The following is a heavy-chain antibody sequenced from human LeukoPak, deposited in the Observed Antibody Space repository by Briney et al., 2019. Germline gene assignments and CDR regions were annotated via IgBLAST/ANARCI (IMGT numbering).Heavy chain of an antibody. CDR3: ARDRYSYGTMKFDY. D-gene: IGHD5-18*01. J-gene: IGHJ4*02. CDR1: GYTFTSYG. CDR2: ISAYNGNT. Sequence: GASVKVSCKASGYTFTSYGISWVRQAPGQGLEWMGWISAYNGNTNYAQKLQGRVTMTTDTSTSTAYMELRSLRSDDTAVYYRARDRYSYGTMKFDYWGQGTLVTVSS. V-gene: IGHV1-18*01.